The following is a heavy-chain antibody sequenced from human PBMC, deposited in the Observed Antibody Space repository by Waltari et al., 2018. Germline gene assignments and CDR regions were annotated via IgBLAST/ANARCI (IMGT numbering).Heavy chain of an antibody. Sequence: QVQLVQSGAEVKKPGASVKVSCKASGYTFTSYGISWVRQAPGQGLEWMGWISAYNGNTNYAQKLQGRVTMTTDTSARTAYMEVRSLRSDDTAVYCCAGDRGVGVAGTSWCDSWGQGTLVTVSA. D-gene: IGHD6-19*01. CDR1: GYTFTSYG. V-gene: IGHV1-18*01. CDR2: ISAYNGNT. J-gene: IGHJ5*01. CDR3: AGDRGVGVAGTSWCDS.